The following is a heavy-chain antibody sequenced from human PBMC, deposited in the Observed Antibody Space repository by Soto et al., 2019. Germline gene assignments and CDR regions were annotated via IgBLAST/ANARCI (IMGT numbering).Heavy chain of an antibody. CDR2: IYYSGST. J-gene: IGHJ4*02. D-gene: IGHD3-10*01. CDR1: GGSVSSGSYY. CDR3: HGDYYGSGSLDY. Sequence: PSETLSLTCTVSGGSVSSGSYYWSWIRQPPGKGLEWIGHIYYSGSTNYNPSLKSRVTISVDTSKNQFSLKLSSVTAADTAVYYCHGDYYGSGSLDYWGQGTLVTVSS. V-gene: IGHV4-61*01.